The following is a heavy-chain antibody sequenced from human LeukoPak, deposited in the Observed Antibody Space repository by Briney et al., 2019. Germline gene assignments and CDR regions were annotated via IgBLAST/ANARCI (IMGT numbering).Heavy chain of an antibody. J-gene: IGHJ4*02. Sequence: PSETLSLTCTVSGGSISSYYWSWIRQPPGKGLEWIGYIYYRGSTNYNPSLKSRVTISVGTSKNQFSLKLSSVTAADTAVYYCARDRSGVGAPDYWGQGTLVTVSS. CDR2: IYYRGST. D-gene: IGHD1-26*01. CDR3: ARDRSGVGAPDY. CDR1: GGSISSYY. V-gene: IGHV4-59*01.